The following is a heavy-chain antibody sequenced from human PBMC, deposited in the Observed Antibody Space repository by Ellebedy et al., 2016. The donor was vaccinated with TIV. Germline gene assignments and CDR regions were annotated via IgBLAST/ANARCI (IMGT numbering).Heavy chain of an antibody. D-gene: IGHD3-10*01. Sequence: GGSLRLSCAASGFTFSSYWMNWVRQAPGKGLVWVSRINSDVSSTNYADSVKGRFTISRDNAKNTLYLQMNSMRADDKAVYYCARGGVTAAKDYWGQGTLVTVSS. CDR2: INSDVSST. J-gene: IGHJ4*02. V-gene: IGHV3-74*01. CDR1: GFTFSSYW. CDR3: ARGGVTAAKDY.